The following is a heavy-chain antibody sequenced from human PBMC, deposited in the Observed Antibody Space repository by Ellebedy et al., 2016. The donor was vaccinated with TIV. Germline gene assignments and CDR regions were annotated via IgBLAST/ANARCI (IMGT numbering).Heavy chain of an antibody. CDR1: GFTFSSYW. D-gene: IGHD3-3*01. CDR2: INSDGSST. CDR3: ARDKGIIGVVITHTGVDAFDI. J-gene: IGHJ3*02. Sequence: GESLKISCAASGFTFSSYWMHWVRQAPGKGLVWVSRINSDGSSTSYADSVKGRFTISRDNAKNTLYLQMNSLRAEDTAVYYCARDKGIIGVVITHTGVDAFDIWGQGTIVTVSS. V-gene: IGHV3-74*01.